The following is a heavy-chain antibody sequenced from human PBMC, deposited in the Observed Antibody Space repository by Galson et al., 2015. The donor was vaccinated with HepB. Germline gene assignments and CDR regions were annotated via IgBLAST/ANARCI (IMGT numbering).Heavy chain of an antibody. CDR3: ARSAAPYSRFDP. D-gene: IGHD6-13*01. Sequence: ETLSLTCTVSGGSISSYCWSWIRQPPGKGLEWIGYIYYSGSTNYSPSLKSRVTISVDTSKNQFSLKLSSVTAADTAVYYCARSAAPYSRFDPWGQGTLVTVSS. CDR1: GGSISSYC. CDR2: IYYSGST. V-gene: IGHV4-59*01. J-gene: IGHJ5*02.